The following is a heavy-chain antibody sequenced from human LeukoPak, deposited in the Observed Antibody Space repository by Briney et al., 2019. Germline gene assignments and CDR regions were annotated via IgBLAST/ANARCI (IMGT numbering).Heavy chain of an antibody. CDR1: GGTFSKYS. D-gene: IGHD6-19*01. CDR2: ITPLFGTA. Sequence: SVKVSCKASGGTFSKYSISWVRQRPGQGLEWMGGITPLFGTANYAQKFQGRVTITADESTSTAYMELSSLRSEDTAVYYCARGVIALADANFDYGGQGTLFT. J-gene: IGHJ4*02. CDR3: ARGVIALADANFDY. V-gene: IGHV1-69*13.